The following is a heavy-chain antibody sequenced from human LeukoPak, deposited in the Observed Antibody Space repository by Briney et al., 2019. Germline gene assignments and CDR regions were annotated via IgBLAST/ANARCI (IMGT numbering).Heavy chain of an antibody. Sequence: AASVKVSCKASGYTFTSYYMHWVRQAPGQGLEWMGIINPSGGSTSYAQKFQGRVTMTRDMSTSTVYMELSSLRSEDTAVYYCAATIGPTLWFGEFRLDYWGQGTLVTVSS. V-gene: IGHV1-46*01. D-gene: IGHD3-10*01. J-gene: IGHJ4*02. CDR3: AATIGPTLWFGEFRLDY. CDR2: INPSGGST. CDR1: GYTFTSYY.